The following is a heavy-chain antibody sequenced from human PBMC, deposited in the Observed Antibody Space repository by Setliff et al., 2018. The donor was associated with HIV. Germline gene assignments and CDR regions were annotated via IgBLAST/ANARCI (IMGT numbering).Heavy chain of an antibody. D-gene: IGHD1-26*01. CDR2: VLRGGSPT. CDR3: AKCTRGGSILYYMDV. V-gene: IGHV3-23*03. J-gene: IGHJ6*03. Sequence: GGSLRLSCTASGFSFSAYAMSWVRRAPGKGLEWLLVVLRGGSPTYYADSVKGRFTISRDDSKNTVYLEMRSLRAEDTAVYFCAKCTRGGSILYYMDVWGKGTTVTVSS. CDR1: GFSFSAYA.